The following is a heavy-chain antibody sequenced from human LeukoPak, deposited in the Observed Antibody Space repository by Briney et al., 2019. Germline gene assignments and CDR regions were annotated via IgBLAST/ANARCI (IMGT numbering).Heavy chain of an antibody. J-gene: IGHJ5*02. V-gene: IGHV3-23*01. D-gene: IGHD6-19*01. Sequence: RGSLRLSCAASGFTFCSYAMSWVRRAAGKGLEWVSSISGSGGNTYYAQSVKGRFSISRDNSKNTLNLQMDSLRADDTALYFCAKDPWNTAVANTNGWFDPWGQGTLVSVSS. CDR2: ISGSGGNT. CDR3: AKDPWNTAVANTNGWFDP. CDR1: GFTFCSYA.